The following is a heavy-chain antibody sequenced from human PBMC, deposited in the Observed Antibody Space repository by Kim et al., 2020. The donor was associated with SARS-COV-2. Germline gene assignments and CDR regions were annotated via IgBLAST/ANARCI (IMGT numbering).Heavy chain of an antibody. CDR3: ARGPNYSPFDY. J-gene: IGHJ4*02. Sequence: YSATSVRGRFTTSEDNDTNLLFLQMNSLRAEDTAVYYCARGPNYSPFDYWGQGTLVTVSS. D-gene: IGHD4-4*01. V-gene: IGHV3-48*03.